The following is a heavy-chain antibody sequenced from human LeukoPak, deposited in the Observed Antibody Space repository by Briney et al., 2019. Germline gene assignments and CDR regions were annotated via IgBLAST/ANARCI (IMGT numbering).Heavy chain of an antibody. CDR1: GFTFSSYG. J-gene: IGHJ4*02. CDR3: ARGDSSGYFDY. D-gene: IGHD3-22*01. V-gene: IGHV3-33*01. CDR2: IWYDGSNK. Sequence: PGRPLRLSCAASGFTFSSYGMHWVRQAPGKGLEWVAVIWYDGSNKYYADSVKGRFTISRDNSKNTLYLQMNSLRAEDTAVYYCARGDSSGYFDYWGQGTLVTVSS.